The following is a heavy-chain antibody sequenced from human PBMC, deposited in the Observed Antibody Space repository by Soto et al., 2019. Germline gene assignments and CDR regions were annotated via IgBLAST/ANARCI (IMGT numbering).Heavy chain of an antibody. V-gene: IGHV1-18*01. CDR1: GYTFTSYG. CDR2: ISAYNGNT. J-gene: IGHJ5*02. D-gene: IGHD6-13*01. Sequence: QVQLVQSGAEVKKPGASVKVSCKASGYTFTSYGISWVRQAPGQGLEWMGWISAYNGNTNYAQKHQGRVTMTTDTSTSPAYMELRSLRSDDTAVYYCARGHPGLYSSSWYYWFDPWGQGTLVTVSS. CDR3: ARGHPGLYSSSWYYWFDP.